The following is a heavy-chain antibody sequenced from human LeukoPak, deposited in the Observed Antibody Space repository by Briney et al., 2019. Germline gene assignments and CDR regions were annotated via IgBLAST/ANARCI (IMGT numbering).Heavy chain of an antibody. CDR2: IYYSGNT. D-gene: IGHD5-18*01. CDR1: GGSISSSSYY. J-gene: IGHJ5*02. Sequence: SETLSLTCTVSGGSISSSSYYWGWIRQPPGKRLEWIGYIYYSGNTNYNPSLKSRITISIDTSKNQFSLKLSSVTAADTAVYYCARVGYSYAFDPWGQGTLVTVSS. V-gene: IGHV4-61*05. CDR3: ARVGYSYAFDP.